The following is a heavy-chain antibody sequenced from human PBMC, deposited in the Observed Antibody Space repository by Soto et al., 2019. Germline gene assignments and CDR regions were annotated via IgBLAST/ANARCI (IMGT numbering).Heavy chain of an antibody. CDR1: GHTFTGYY. D-gene: IGHD2-2*01. Sequence: GASVKVSCKASGHTFTGYYMHWVRQAPGQGLEWMGWINPNSGGTNYAQKFQGWVTMTRDTSISTAYMKLSRLRSDDTAVYYCARWPIVPADYYYGMDVWGQGTTVTV. J-gene: IGHJ6*02. CDR3: ARWPIVPADYYYGMDV. CDR2: INPNSGGT. V-gene: IGHV1-2*04.